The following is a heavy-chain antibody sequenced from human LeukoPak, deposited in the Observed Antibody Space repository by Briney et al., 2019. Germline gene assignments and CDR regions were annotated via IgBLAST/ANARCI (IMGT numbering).Heavy chain of an antibody. J-gene: IGHJ6*02. CDR3: ARDRALGIAAGTPRYGMDV. CDR2: INSDGSST. CDR1: GFTFSSYW. V-gene: IGHV3-74*01. Sequence: PGGSLRLSCAASGFTFSSYWMHWVRQAPGKGLVWVSRINSDGSSTSYADSVKGRFTISRDNAKNTLYLQMNSLRAEDTAVYYCARDRALGIAAGTPRYGMDVWGQGTTVTVSS. D-gene: IGHD6-13*01.